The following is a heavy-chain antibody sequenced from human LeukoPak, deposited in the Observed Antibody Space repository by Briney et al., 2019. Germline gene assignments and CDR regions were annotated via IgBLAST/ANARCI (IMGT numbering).Heavy chain of an antibody. V-gene: IGHV4-59*01. J-gene: IGHJ4*02. Sequence: SETLSLTCTASGGSISTYYWSWIRQPPGKGLEWLGYIFYTGSTNYNPSLKSRVTMSIDTSKNQFSLKLSSVTAADPAVYYCTRTYSSSSIDYWGQGALVTVSS. CDR3: TRTYSSSSIDY. CDR2: IFYTGST. D-gene: IGHD6-6*01. CDR1: GGSISTYY.